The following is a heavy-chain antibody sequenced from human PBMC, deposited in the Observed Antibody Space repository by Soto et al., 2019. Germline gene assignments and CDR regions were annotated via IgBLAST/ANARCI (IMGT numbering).Heavy chain of an antibody. D-gene: IGHD3-22*01. CDR1: GGTFSSYA. V-gene: IGHV1-69*12. Sequence: QVQLVQSGAEVKKPGSSVKVSCKASGGTFSSYAISWVRQAPGQGLEWMGGIIPIFGTANYAQKFQGRVTITADESTSTAYRELRSLRSEDTAVYYCAIIAGKRHYYDSSGYYYDGDYWGQGTLVTVSS. J-gene: IGHJ4*02. CDR2: IIPIFGTA. CDR3: AIIAGKRHYYDSSGYYYDGDY.